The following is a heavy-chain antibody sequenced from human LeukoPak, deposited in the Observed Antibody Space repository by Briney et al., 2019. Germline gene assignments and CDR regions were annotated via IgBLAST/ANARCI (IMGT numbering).Heavy chain of an antibody. Sequence: GGSLRLSCVSSGLTFTEYWMSWVRQAPGKGPEWVAHINQDGCERHYVDSVKGRFTISRDNPKNSLFLQMNSLRAEDTAVYYCARQNYFDYWGQRTLVTVSS. V-gene: IGHV3-7*01. CDR3: ARQNYFDY. CDR1: GLTFTEYW. J-gene: IGHJ4*02. CDR2: INQDGCER.